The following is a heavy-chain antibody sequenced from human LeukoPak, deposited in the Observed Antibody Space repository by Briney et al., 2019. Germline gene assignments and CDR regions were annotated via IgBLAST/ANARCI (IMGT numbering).Heavy chain of an antibody. D-gene: IGHD3-16*01. Sequence: NPSETLSLTCAVYGGSFGGYYWSWIRQPPGKGLEWIGEINHSGSTNYNPSLKSRVTISVDTSKNQFSLKLSSVTAADTAVYYCARGLISGAFDYWGQGTLVTVSS. J-gene: IGHJ4*02. CDR3: ARGLISGAFDY. V-gene: IGHV4-34*01. CDR2: INHSGST. CDR1: GGSFGGYY.